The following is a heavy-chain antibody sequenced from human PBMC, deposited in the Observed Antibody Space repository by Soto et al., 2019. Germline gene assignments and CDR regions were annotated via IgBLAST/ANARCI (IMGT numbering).Heavy chain of an antibody. D-gene: IGHD2-15*01. CDR2: FYYSGST. CDR1: GGSISSYY. Sequence: SETLSLTCPVSGGSISSYYWSWIRQPPGKGLEWIGYFYYSGSTNYNPSLKSRVTISFDASKNQISLQVRSATAADAAVYYCARDLKEYCSDGKCNWFDPWGQGTLVTVSS. J-gene: IGHJ5*02. CDR3: ARDLKEYCSDGKCNWFDP. V-gene: IGHV4-59*01.